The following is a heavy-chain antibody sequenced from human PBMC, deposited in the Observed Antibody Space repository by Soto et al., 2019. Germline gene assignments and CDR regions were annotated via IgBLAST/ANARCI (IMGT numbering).Heavy chain of an antibody. CDR3: ARQGRWLPPGDY. CDR2: IYYSGST. Sequence: SETLSLTCTVSGGSISSSSYYWGWIRQPPGKGLEWIGSIYYSGSTYYNPSLKSRVTISVDTSKNQFSLKLSSVTAADTAVYYCARQGRWLPPGDYWGQGTLVTGSA. J-gene: IGHJ4*02. CDR1: GGSISSSSYY. D-gene: IGHD5-12*01. V-gene: IGHV4-39*01.